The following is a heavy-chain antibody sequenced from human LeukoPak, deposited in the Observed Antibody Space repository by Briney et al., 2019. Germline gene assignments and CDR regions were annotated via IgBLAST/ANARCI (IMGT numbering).Heavy chain of an antibody. CDR3: AKAARASGSYYVPFDY. Sequence: GGTLRLSCAASGFTFSTYGMSWVRQAPGKGLEWVSAISGSGGSTYYADSVKGRFTISRDNSKNTLYLQMNSLRAEDTAVYYCAKAARASGSYYVPFDYWGQGTLVTVSS. CDR1: GFTFSTYG. D-gene: IGHD1-26*01. CDR2: ISGSGGST. V-gene: IGHV3-23*01. J-gene: IGHJ4*02.